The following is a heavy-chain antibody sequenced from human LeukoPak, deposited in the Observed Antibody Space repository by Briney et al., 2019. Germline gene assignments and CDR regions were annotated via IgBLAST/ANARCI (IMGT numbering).Heavy chain of an antibody. CDR3: ARDRGIVGTTGYYYMDV. D-gene: IGHD1-26*01. CDR1: GFTFSDYY. CDR2: TTNSGSTE. V-gene: IGHV3-11*04. J-gene: IGHJ6*03. Sequence: GGSLRLSCAASGFTFSDYYMSWFRQAPGMGLEWISYTTNSGSTEYYADSVKGRFTISRDNAKNSLYLQMNSLRGEDTAVCYCARDRGIVGTTGYYYMDVWGKGTTVTVSS.